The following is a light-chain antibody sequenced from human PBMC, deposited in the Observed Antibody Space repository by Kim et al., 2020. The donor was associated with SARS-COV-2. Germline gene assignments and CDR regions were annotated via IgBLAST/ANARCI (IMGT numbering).Light chain of an antibody. Sequence: TLSVSPGERATLSCRASQSVSSNLAWYQQKPGQAPRLLIYGASTRATGIPSRFSGSGSGTEFTLTISSLQSEDFAVYSCQQYNNWPYTFGQGTKLEI. CDR1: QSVSSN. V-gene: IGKV3-15*01. CDR2: GAS. J-gene: IGKJ2*01. CDR3: QQYNNWPYT.